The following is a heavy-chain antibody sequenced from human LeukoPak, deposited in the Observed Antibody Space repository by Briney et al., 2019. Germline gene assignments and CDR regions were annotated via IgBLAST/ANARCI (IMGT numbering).Heavy chain of an antibody. V-gene: IGHV4-39*07. CDR1: GGSISSSSYY. Sequence: SETLSLTCTVSGGSISSSSYYWGWIRQPPGKGLEWIGEINHSGSTNYNPSLKSRVTISVDTSKNQFSLKLSSVTAADTAVYYCARRLQLWPNWFDPWGQGTLVTVSS. J-gene: IGHJ5*02. D-gene: IGHD5-18*01. CDR2: INHSGST. CDR3: ARRLQLWPNWFDP.